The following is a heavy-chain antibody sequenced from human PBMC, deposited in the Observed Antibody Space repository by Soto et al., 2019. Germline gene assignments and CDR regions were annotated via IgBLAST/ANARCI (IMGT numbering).Heavy chain of an antibody. V-gene: IGHV4-31*03. CDR3: ARGILGYCSSGSCSNCFDP. CDR2: ISHSGNT. J-gene: IGHJ5*02. CDR1: VGSISSDAYY. Sequence: QVQLQESGPRLVKPSQTLSLTCTVSVGSISSDAYYWIWIRQHTGKGLEWLGSISHSGNTYYNTSSKIRLTRILDTSQNQFSQKLNSLTTAYTAVYFCARGILGYCSSGSCSNCFDPWGQGTLVTVSS. D-gene: IGHD2-15*01.